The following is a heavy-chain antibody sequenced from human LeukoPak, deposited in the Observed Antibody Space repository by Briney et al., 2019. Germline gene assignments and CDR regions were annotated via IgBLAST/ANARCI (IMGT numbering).Heavy chain of an antibody. J-gene: IGHJ6*04. CDR3: ARDLGRGYDFYYYAMDV. Sequence: GGSLRLSCAASGFTFSSYSMNWVRQALGKGLEWVSSISSSSSYIYYADSVKGRFTISRDNAKNSLYLQMNSLRAEDTAVYYCARDLGRGYDFYYYAMDVWGKGTTVTVSS. D-gene: IGHD6-25*01. V-gene: IGHV3-21*01. CDR2: ISSSSSYI. CDR1: GFTFSSYS.